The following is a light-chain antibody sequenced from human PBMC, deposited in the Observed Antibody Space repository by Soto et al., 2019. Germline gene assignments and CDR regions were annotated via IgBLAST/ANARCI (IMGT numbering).Light chain of an antibody. J-gene: IGKJ2*01. CDR1: QSISTY. Sequence: DIQMTQSPSTLSASVGDRVTITCRASQSISTYLACYQQKPGKSPKLLLYDASGLDSGVHSRFSGSGSGTAFPLTISSLQPDDFATYCCQQYNSSPYTFGQGTKLEI. CDR2: DAS. V-gene: IGKV1-5*01. CDR3: QQYNSSPYT.